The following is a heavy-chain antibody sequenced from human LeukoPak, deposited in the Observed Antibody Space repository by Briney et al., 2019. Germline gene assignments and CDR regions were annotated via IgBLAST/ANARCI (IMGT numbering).Heavy chain of an antibody. CDR2: ISWNSGSI. J-gene: IGHJ1*01. Sequence: SGGSLRLSCAASGFTFDDYAMHWVRQAPGKGLEWVSGISWNSGSIGYADSVKGRFTISRDNSKNTLSLQMNSLRADDTAVYYCAKNPPGGYFQDWGQGTLVTVSS. CDR3: AKNPPGGYFQD. D-gene: IGHD2-15*01. V-gene: IGHV3-9*01. CDR1: GFTFDDYA.